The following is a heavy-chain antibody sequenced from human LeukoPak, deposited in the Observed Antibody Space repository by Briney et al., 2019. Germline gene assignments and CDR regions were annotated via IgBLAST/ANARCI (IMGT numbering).Heavy chain of an antibody. CDR3: ARDGTQTYYYDSSGYPGAFDI. D-gene: IGHD3-22*01. CDR1: GFTVSSNY. V-gene: IGHV3-53*01. CDR2: IYSGGST. Sequence: PGGSLRLSCAASGFTVSSNYMSWVRQAPGKGLEWGSVIYSGGSTYYADSVKGRFTISRDNSKNTLYLQMNSLRAEDTAVYYCARDGTQTYYYDSSGYPGAFDIWGQGTMVTVSS. J-gene: IGHJ3*02.